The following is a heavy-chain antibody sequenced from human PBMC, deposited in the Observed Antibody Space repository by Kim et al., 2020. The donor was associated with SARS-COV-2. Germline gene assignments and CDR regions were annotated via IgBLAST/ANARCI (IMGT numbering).Heavy chain of an antibody. CDR2: IYYSGST. D-gene: IGHD2-2*01. CDR1: GGSISSSSYY. CDR3: ARQGTGPAATFSYYYYGMDV. V-gene: IGHV4-39*01. J-gene: IGHJ6*02. Sequence: SETLSLTCTVSGGSISSSSYYWGWIRQPPGKGLEWIGSIYYSGSTYYNPSLKSRVTISVDTSKNQFSLKLSSVTAADTAVYYCARQGTGPAATFSYYYYGMDVWGQGTTVTVSS.